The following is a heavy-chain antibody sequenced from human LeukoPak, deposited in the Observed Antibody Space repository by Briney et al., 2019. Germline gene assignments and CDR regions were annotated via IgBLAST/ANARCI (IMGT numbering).Heavy chain of an antibody. Sequence: SVKVSCKASGGTFSSYAISWVRQAPGQGLEWMGGIIPIFGTANYAQKFQGRVTMTRDTSTSTVYMELSSLRSEDTAVYYCARRTGSYYRFDYWGQGTLVTVSS. CDR3: ARRTGSYYRFDY. V-gene: IGHV1-69*05. D-gene: IGHD1-26*01. CDR2: IIPIFGTA. J-gene: IGHJ4*02. CDR1: GGTFSSYA.